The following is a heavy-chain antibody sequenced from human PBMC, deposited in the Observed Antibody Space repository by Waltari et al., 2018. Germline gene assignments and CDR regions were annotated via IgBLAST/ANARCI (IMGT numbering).Heavy chain of an antibody. CDR3: AAGPGPAGFYFYYYLHV. D-gene: IGHD6-13*01. J-gene: IGHJ6*03. CDR1: GSTPPELS. CDR2: FDPERGET. Sequence: QVQLIQSGAEVRTPGASVKVSCQVSGSTPPELSIPWVRPGPGKGLEWLGGFDPERGETLYAQTFQGKVTLTEDTSINTAYMEVSSLRSDDTAVYFCAAGPGPAGFYFYYYLHVWGKGTTVTVAS. V-gene: IGHV1-24*01.